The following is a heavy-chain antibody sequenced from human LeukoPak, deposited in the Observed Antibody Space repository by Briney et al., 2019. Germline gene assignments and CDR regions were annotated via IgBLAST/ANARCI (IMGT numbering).Heavy chain of an antibody. Sequence: SETLSLTCTVSGDSISSYYWSWIRQPPGKGLEWIGYIYYSGSTNYNPSLKSRVTISVDTSKNQFSLKLSSVTAADTAVYYCARTGYSYGYNYYYYMDVWGKGTTVTVSS. CDR2: IYYSGST. D-gene: IGHD5-18*01. CDR1: GDSISSYY. V-gene: IGHV4-59*01. CDR3: ARTGYSYGYNYYYYMDV. J-gene: IGHJ6*03.